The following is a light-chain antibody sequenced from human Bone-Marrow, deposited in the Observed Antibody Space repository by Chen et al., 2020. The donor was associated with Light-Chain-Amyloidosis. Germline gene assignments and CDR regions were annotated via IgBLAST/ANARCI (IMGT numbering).Light chain of an antibody. Sequence: HSALTQPAFVSGSPGQSITDSCSALVSYSLVSWYQHHPGKAPILIMYGDFRRPSGVSNRVSASKSGNTASLTISGLQNEDEAHYHCCSYTGSTTWVFGGGTKVTVL. J-gene: IGLJ3*02. CDR1: LVSYSL. CDR2: GDF. V-gene: IGLV2-23*01. CDR3: CSYTGSTTWV.